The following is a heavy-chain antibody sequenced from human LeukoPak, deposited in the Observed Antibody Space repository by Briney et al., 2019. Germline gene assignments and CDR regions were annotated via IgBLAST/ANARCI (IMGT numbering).Heavy chain of an antibody. V-gene: IGHV4-39*01. Sequence: PSETLSLTCTVSGGSISSSSYYWGWIRQPPGKGLEWIGSIYYSGSTYYNPSLKSRVTISVDTSKNQFSLKLSSVTAADTAVYYCARGTGYPLIGWGQGTLVTVSS. CDR1: GGSISSSSYY. D-gene: IGHD1-1*01. CDR2: IYYSGST. J-gene: IGHJ4*02. CDR3: ARGTGYPLIG.